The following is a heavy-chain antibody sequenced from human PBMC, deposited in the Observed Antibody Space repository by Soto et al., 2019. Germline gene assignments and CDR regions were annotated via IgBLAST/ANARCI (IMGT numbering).Heavy chain of an antibody. CDR1: GGTFSNSA. J-gene: IGHJ5*02. D-gene: IGHD3-3*01. V-gene: IGHV1-69*12. CDR3: ARDGDLRSDFWSGPLGGGRFDP. Sequence: QVQLVQSGAEVRKPGSSVKVSCKAPGGTFSNSAITWVRQAPGQGLEWVGGIIPIFGSTNYAQKFQGRVTITADESTSTAYMERSSLTSEDTAVYYCARDGDLRSDFWSGPLGGGRFDPWGQGTLVTVSS. CDR2: IIPIFGST.